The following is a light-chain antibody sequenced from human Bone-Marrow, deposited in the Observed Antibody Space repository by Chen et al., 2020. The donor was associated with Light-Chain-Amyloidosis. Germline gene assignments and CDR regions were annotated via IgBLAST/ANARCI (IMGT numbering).Light chain of an antibody. V-gene: IGLV3-25*03. J-gene: IGLJ2*01. CDR2: RDT. CDR1: DLPTKY. Sequence: SYELPHPPSVSVSPGQTARITCSGDDLPTKYAYWYQQKPGQAPVLVIQRDTERPSGISERFSGSSSGTTATLTISGVQAEDEADYHCQSADSSGTYEVIFGGGTKLTVL. CDR3: QSADSSGTYEVI.